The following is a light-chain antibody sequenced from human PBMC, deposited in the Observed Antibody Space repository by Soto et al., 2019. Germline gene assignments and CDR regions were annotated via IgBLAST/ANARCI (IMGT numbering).Light chain of an antibody. Sequence: DIQMTQSPSSLSASVGDRVTITCRASQSISSYLNWYQQKPGKAPKLLIYAASSLQSGVPSRFSGSGSGPDFTLTISSLQPEDFATYYCQQSYSTVWTFGQGTKEEIK. CDR2: AAS. V-gene: IGKV1-39*01. CDR3: QQSYSTVWT. J-gene: IGKJ1*01. CDR1: QSISSY.